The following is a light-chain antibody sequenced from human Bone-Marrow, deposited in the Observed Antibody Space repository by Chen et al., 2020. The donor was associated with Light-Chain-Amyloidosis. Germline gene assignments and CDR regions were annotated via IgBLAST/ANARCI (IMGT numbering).Light chain of an antibody. J-gene: IGLJ1*01. Sequence: QPALTQPASVSGSPGRSITIPCTGTSSDVGGYNYVSWYQQYPGKAPKLMIYDVSNRTSGVSNRFSGSQSGNTASLTISGLQAEDEADYYCSSYTSSSTLIFGTGTKVTVL. CDR2: DVS. CDR1: SSDVGGYNY. V-gene: IGLV2-14*01. CDR3: SSYTSSSTLI.